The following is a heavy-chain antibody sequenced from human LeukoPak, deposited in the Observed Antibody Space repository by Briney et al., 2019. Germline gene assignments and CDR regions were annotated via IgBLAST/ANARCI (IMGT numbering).Heavy chain of an antibody. Sequence: SETLSLTCTVSGGSISSSSYYWGWIRQPPGKGLEWIGSIYYSGSTYYNPSLKSRVTISVDTSKNQFSLKLSSVTAADTAVYYCARGEGEYAYYDFWSGYYPTWFDYWGQGTLVTVSS. CDR1: GGSISSSSYY. CDR2: IYYSGST. J-gene: IGHJ4*02. V-gene: IGHV4-39*07. D-gene: IGHD3-3*01. CDR3: ARGEGEYAYYDFWSGYYPTWFDY.